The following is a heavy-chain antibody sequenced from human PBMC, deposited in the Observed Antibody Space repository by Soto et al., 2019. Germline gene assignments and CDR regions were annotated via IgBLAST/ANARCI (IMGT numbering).Heavy chain of an antibody. D-gene: IGHD4-17*01. V-gene: IGHV4-31*03. CDR3: ARDADYGGSRGGMDV. Sequence: QVRLEESGPGLVKPSETLSLICSVSGGSVNNANYFWNWIRHHPENGLEWIGYIYYSGSTRYNPSFKTRATLSIDTSTNHFSLRLNSVTVADTAVYFFARDADYGGSRGGMDVWGRGTTVTVSS. CDR1: GGSVNNANYF. J-gene: IGHJ6*02. CDR2: IYYSGST.